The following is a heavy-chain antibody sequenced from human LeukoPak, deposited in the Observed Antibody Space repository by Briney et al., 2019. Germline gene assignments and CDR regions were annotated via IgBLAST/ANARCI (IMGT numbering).Heavy chain of an antibody. J-gene: IGHJ4*02. CDR1: GFTFNNYW. CDR3: ARVRKLRTRGVMDPLDY. Sequence: PGGSLRLSCAASGFTFNNYWLTWVRQAPGKGLEWVANIQQDGSEKYYVDSVKGRFIISRDNAKNSLYLQMNSLRAEDTAVYYCARVRKLRTRGVMDPLDYWGQGTLVTVPS. D-gene: IGHD3-10*01. CDR2: IQQDGSEK. V-gene: IGHV3-7*01.